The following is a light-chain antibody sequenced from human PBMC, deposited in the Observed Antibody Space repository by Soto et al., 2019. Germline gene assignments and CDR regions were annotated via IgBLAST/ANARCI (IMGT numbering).Light chain of an antibody. Sequence: EIVLTQSPATLSLSPGQRATLSCRASQSVSTSLSWYQQKPGQAPSLLIDDASTRATGIPARFSGSGSGTDLTLTISSLEPEDFAVYYCQQRSNWPPTWTFGQGTKVEIK. CDR3: QQRSNWPPTWT. CDR2: DAS. J-gene: IGKJ1*01. V-gene: IGKV3-11*01. CDR1: QSVSTS.